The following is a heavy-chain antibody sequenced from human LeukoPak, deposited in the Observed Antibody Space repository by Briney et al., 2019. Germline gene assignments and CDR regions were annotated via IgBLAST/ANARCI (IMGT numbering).Heavy chain of an antibody. CDR1: GFTFSSHS. D-gene: IGHD3-22*01. CDR2: ISSSSSYI. Sequence: PGGSLRLSCAASGFTFSSHSMNWLRQAPGKGLEWVSSISSSSSYIYYADSVKRRFTISRDNAKNSLYLQMNSLRAEDTAVYYCARDRGYYYDSSGYYEAKEPWGQGTLVTVSP. V-gene: IGHV3-21*01. CDR3: ARDRGYYYDSSGYYEAKEP. J-gene: IGHJ5*02.